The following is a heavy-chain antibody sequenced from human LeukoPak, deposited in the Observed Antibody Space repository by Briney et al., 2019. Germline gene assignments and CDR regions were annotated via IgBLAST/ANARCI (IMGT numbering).Heavy chain of an antibody. Sequence: PSGGSLRLSCAASGFTFSSYAMSWVRQAPGKGLEWVSAISGSGGSTYYADCVKGRFTISRDNSKNTLYLQMNSLRAEDTAVYYCAKRRVVTVFDYWGQGTLVTVSS. CDR2: ISGSGGST. CDR3: AKRRVVTVFDY. V-gene: IGHV3-23*01. D-gene: IGHD3-22*01. CDR1: GFTFSSYA. J-gene: IGHJ4*02.